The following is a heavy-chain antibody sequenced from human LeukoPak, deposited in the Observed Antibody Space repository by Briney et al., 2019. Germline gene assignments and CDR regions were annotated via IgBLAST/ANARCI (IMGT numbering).Heavy chain of an antibody. CDR3: AKDFVYLACGGDCYMETLDAFDI. V-gene: IGHV3-23*01. CDR1: GFTFSSYA. CDR2: ISGSGGST. Sequence: PGGSLRLSCAASGFTFSSYAMSWVRQAPGKGLEWVSAISGSGGSTYYADSVKGRFTISRDNSKNTLYLQMNSLRAEDTAVYYCAKDFVYLACGGDCYMETLDAFDIWGQGTMVTVSS. J-gene: IGHJ3*02. D-gene: IGHD2-21*02.